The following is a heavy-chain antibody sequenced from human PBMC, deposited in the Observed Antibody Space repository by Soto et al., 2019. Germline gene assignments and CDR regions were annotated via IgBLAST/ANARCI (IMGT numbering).Heavy chain of an antibody. Sequence: EVQLVETGGGLIQPGGSLRLSCAASGFTVSSNYMSWVRQAPGKGLEWVSVIYSGGSTYYADSMKGRFTISRDNSKNTLYLQMNSLRAEDTAVYYCARGSGYSYGYVDYWGQGTLVTVSS. CDR2: IYSGGST. D-gene: IGHD5-18*01. V-gene: IGHV3-53*02. CDR3: ARGSGYSYGYVDY. J-gene: IGHJ4*02. CDR1: GFTVSSNY.